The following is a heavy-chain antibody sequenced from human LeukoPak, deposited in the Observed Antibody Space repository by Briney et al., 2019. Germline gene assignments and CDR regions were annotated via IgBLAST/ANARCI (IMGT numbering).Heavy chain of an antibody. CDR1: GDRVSSNSAA. V-gene: IGHV6-1*01. D-gene: IGHD7-27*01. CDR3: ARDRLTGDRRGFDY. CDR2: TYCRSKWYN. Sequence: QTLSLTCAISGDRVSSNSAAWNWIRQSPSRGLELVGRTYCRSKWYNDYAVSGKSRITINPDTSKNQFSLQLNSGTPEDTAVYYCARDRLTGDRRGFDYWGQGTLVTVSS. J-gene: IGHJ4*02.